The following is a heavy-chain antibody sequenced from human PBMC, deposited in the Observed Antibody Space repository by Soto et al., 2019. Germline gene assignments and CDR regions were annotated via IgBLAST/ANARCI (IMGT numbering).Heavy chain of an antibody. CDR1: NGSISNYY. CDR3: ARSGHKECWFDP. V-gene: IGHV4-4*07. Sequence: QVQLQESGPGLVKPSETLSLSCTVSNGSISNYYWNWIRRPAGKGLEWIGRVYSSGGASYNPSLRSRVTMSVDTSKNQFSLKLNSVTAADTAVYYCARSGHKECWFDPWGQGTLVTVSS. J-gene: IGHJ5*02. D-gene: IGHD6-25*01. CDR2: VYSSGGA.